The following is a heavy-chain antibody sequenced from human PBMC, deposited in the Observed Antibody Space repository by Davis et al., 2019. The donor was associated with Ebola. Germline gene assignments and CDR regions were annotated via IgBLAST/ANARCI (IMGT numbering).Heavy chain of an antibody. CDR1: GGSFSGYY. D-gene: IGHD2-15*01. J-gene: IGHJ6*02. CDR3: ARQIYYYYYYGMDV. CDR2: INHSGST. V-gene: IGHV4-34*01. Sequence: MPSETLSFTCAVYGGSFSGYYWSWIRQPPGKGLEWIGEINHSGSTNYNPSLKSRVTISVDTSKNQFSLKLSSVTAADTAVYYCARQIYYYYYYGMDVWGQGTTVTVSS.